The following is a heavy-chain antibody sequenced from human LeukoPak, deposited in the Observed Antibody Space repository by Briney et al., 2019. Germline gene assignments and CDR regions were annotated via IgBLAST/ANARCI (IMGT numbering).Heavy chain of an antibody. CDR2: LYHSGST. D-gene: IGHD6-13*01. J-gene: IGHJ5*02. Sequence: PSETLSLTCTVSGYSISSGYYWGWIRQPPGKGLEWIGSLYHSGSTYYNPSLKSRVTISVDTSKNQFSLKLSSVTAAVTAVYYCARDIPPGRAAAGLGNWFDPWGQGTLVTVSS. CDR3: ARDIPPGRAAAGLGNWFDP. V-gene: IGHV4-38-2*02. CDR1: GYSISSGYY.